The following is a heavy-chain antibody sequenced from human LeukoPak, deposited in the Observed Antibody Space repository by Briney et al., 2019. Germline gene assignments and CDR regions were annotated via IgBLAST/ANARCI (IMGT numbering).Heavy chain of an antibody. CDR3: ASWCSGGRCYMGAWTNY. V-gene: IGHV1-2*02. J-gene: IGHJ4*02. CDR1: GYTFTGYY. CDR2: INPNSGGT. D-gene: IGHD2-15*01. Sequence: ASVKVSCKASGYTFTGYYMHWVRQAPGQGLEWMGWINPNSGGTNYAQKFQGRVTMTRDTSISTAYMELSRQRSDDTAVYYCASWCSGGRCYMGAWTNYWGQGTLVTVSS.